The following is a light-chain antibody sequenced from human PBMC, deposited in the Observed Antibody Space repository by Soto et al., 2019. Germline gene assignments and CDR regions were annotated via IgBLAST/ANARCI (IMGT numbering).Light chain of an antibody. Sequence: DIQMTQSPSTLSASLGDRVTITCRASQSISTLLAWYQQKPGKAPKLLIYRASSLESGVPSRFSGSGSGTEFTLTISSLHPDDFAIYYCQQYNSYWTFGQGTEV. CDR1: QSISTL. J-gene: IGKJ1*01. CDR3: QQYNSYWT. V-gene: IGKV1-5*03. CDR2: RAS.